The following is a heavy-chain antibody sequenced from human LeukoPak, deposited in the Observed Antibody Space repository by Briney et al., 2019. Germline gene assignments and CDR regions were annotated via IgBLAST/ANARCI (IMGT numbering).Heavy chain of an antibody. J-gene: IGHJ2*01. V-gene: IGHV4-61*02. Sequence: PSETLSLTCTVSGGSISSGSYYWSWIRQPAGKGLEWIGRIYTSGSTNYNPSLKSRVTISVDTSKNQFSLKLSSVTAADTAVYYCAREVVYAIENWYFDLWGRGTLVTVSS. CDR1: GGSISSGSYY. D-gene: IGHD2-8*02. CDR2: IYTSGST. CDR3: AREVVYAIENWYFDL.